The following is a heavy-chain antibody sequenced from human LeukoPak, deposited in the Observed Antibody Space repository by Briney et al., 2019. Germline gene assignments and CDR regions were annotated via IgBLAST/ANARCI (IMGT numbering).Heavy chain of an antibody. CDR1: GGSITSYAW. V-gene: IGHV4-4*02. CDR2: IHLNGIT. CDR3: ARVSGSVDYDILTGSYYFDY. J-gene: IGHJ4*02. D-gene: IGHD3-9*01. Sequence: SETLSLTCSVSGGSITSYAWWSWVRQPPGKGLEWIGEIHLNGITNYNPSLKSRVTMSIDKSKNQLSLNLSSVTAADTAVYYCARVSGSVDYDILTGSYYFDYWGQGTLVTVSS.